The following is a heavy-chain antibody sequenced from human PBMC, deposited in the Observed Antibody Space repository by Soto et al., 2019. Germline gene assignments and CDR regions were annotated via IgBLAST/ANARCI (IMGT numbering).Heavy chain of an antibody. CDR2: ISTLSNYI. CDR1: GLTFSRYT. CDR3: ATAFDTAMLTSDY. Sequence: EVQLVESGGGLVKPGGSLRLSCAASGLTFSRYTMNWVRQAPGKGLEWVSSISTLSNYIDYADSVKGRFTISRDNAKNSVFQQMDSLRAEDTAMYYCATAFDTAMLTSDYWGQGTLVTVSS. V-gene: IGHV3-21*01. D-gene: IGHD5-18*01. J-gene: IGHJ4*02.